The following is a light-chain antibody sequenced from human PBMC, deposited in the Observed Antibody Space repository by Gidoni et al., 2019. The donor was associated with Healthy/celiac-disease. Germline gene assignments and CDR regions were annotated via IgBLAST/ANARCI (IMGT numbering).Light chain of an antibody. CDR2: KAS. Sequence: DIQMTQSPSTLSASVGDRVTITCRASPSISSWLAWYQQKPGKAPKLLIYKASSLESGVPSRFSGSGSGTEFTLTISSLQPYDFATYYCQQYNSYWTFGQGTKVEIK. V-gene: IGKV1-5*03. CDR1: PSISSW. J-gene: IGKJ1*01. CDR3: QQYNSYWT.